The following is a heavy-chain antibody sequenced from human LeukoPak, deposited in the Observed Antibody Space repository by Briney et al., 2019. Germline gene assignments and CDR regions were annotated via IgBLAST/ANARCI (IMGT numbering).Heavy chain of an antibody. CDR2: IIPIFGTA. Sequence: GASVKVSCKASGGTFSSYAISWARQAPGQGLEWMGGIIPIFGTANYAQKFQGRVTITADESTSTAYMELSSLRSEDTAVYYCARRWELLGNWFDPWGQGTLVTVSS. V-gene: IGHV1-69*01. J-gene: IGHJ5*02. CDR1: GGTFSSYA. CDR3: ARRWELLGNWFDP. D-gene: IGHD1-26*01.